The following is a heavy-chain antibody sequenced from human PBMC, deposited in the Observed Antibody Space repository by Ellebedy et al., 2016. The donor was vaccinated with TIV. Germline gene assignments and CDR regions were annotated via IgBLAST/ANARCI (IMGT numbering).Heavy chain of an antibody. CDR3: ARDRLRDTGMVNYYFYGMDV. D-gene: IGHD5-18*01. CDR2: TNQAGSEK. J-gene: IGHJ6*02. Sequence: GESLKISCAASGFIFSNYWMSWVRQAPGKGLEWVANTNQAGSEKYFVESVKGRFTISRDNAKNSVYLQINSLRTEDTAVFYCARDRLRDTGMVNYYFYGMDVWGQGTTVTVS. V-gene: IGHV3-7*01. CDR1: GFIFSNYW.